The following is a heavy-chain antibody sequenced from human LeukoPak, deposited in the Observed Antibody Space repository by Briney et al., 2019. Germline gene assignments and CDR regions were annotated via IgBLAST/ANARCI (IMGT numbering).Heavy chain of an antibody. Sequence: SETLSLTCAVYGGSFSGYYWSWIRQPPGKGLEWIGEINHSGSTNYNPSLKSRVTISVDTSKNQFSLKLSSVTAADTAVYYCARGGYCSSTSCYNEKNWFDPWGQETLVTVSS. D-gene: IGHD2-2*01. J-gene: IGHJ5*02. CDR2: INHSGST. CDR3: ARGGYCSSTSCYNEKNWFDP. CDR1: GGSFSGYY. V-gene: IGHV4-34*01.